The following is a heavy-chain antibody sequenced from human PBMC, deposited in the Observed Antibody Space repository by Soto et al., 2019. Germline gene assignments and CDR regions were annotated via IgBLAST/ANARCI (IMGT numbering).Heavy chain of an antibody. V-gene: IGHV4-31*03. Sequence: SETLSLICTISAVSISSGGYYWTLTRKYPGKGLEWIGYIYYSGSTYYNPSLKSRVTISVDTSKNQFSLKLSSVTAADTAVYYCARGRGRAAKLAFDPWGQGTLVTVSS. D-gene: IGHD6-13*01. CDR3: ARGRGRAAKLAFDP. J-gene: IGHJ5*02. CDR1: AVSISSGGYY. CDR2: IYYSGST.